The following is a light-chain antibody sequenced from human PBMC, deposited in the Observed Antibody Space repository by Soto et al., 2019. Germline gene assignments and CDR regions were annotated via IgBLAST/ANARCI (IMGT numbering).Light chain of an antibody. J-gene: IGKJ5*01. V-gene: IGKV3-20*01. CDR2: GAS. Sequence: EIVLTQSPGTLSLSPGERATLSCRASQSVSSSYLAWYQQKPGQAPRLLIYGASSRATGIPDRFSGSGSGTEFALIISSLQSEDVAVYYCQQYSNWPPAITFGQGTRREIK. CDR3: QQYSNWPPAIT. CDR1: QSVSSSY.